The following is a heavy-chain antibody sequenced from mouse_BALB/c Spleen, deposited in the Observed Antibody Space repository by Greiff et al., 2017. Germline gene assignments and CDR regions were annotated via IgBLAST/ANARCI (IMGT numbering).Heavy chain of an antibody. CDR2: INPSTGYT. CDR3: ARSTMMTAWFAY. CDR1: GYTFTSYW. Sequence: VQLQQSGAELAKPGASVKMSCKASGYTFTSYWMHWVKQRPGQGLEWIGYINPSTGYTEYNQKFKDKATLTAEKSSSTAYMQLSSLTSEDSAVYYCARSTMMTAWFAYWGQGTLVTVSA. D-gene: IGHD2-4*01. J-gene: IGHJ3*01. V-gene: IGHV1-7*01.